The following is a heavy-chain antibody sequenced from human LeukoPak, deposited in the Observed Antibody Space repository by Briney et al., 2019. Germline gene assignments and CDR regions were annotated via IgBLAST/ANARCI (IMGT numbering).Heavy chain of an antibody. CDR1: GFPLSNARMG. Sequence: SGPTLVNPTETLTLTCTVSGFPLSNARMGVSWIRQPPGKALEWLAHIFSNDEKSYSTSLKSRLTISKDTSKSQVVLTMTNMDPVDTATYYCARMVDTASSRLNWFDPWGQGTLVTVSS. CDR2: IFSNDEK. D-gene: IGHD5-18*01. CDR3: ARMVDTASSRLNWFDP. J-gene: IGHJ5*02. V-gene: IGHV2-26*01.